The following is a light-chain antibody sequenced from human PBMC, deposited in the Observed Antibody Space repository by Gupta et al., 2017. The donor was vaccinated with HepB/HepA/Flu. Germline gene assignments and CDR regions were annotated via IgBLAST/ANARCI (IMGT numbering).Light chain of an antibody. V-gene: IGKV2-30*02. CDR1: QSLVHTDGYIY. Sequence: EVVMTQSPLCLPVTLGQPASISCKSSQSLVHTDGYIYLNWFHQRPGQSPRRLIYKVSNRDSGVPDRFSGSGSGTDFTLKISRVEAEDVGVYYCMQGTFWRTFGQGTKVEI. CDR3: MQGTFWRT. CDR2: KVS. J-gene: IGKJ1*01.